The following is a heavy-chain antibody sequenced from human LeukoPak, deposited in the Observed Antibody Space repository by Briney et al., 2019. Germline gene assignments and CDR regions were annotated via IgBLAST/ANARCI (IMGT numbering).Heavy chain of an antibody. V-gene: IGHV1-69*04. Sequence: SVKVSCKASGGTFSSYAISWVRQAPGQGLEWMGRIIPILGIANYAQKFQGRVTITADKSTSTAYMELSSLRSEDTAVYYCASGLGFCSGSDCTNLVKDYYYGMNVWGQGTTVTVSS. CDR2: IIPILGIA. CDR1: GGTFSSYA. J-gene: IGHJ6*02. CDR3: ASGLGFCSGSDCTNLVKDYYYGMNV. D-gene: IGHD2-15*01.